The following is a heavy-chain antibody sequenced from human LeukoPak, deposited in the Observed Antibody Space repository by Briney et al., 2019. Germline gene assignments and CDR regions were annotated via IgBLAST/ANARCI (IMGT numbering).Heavy chain of an antibody. J-gene: IGHJ3*02. CDR3: ATDDALET. CDR2: IRYDGRHE. Sequence: GGSLRLSCEASGFMFIGYGMHWVRQTPGEGLEWVAFIRYDGRHEYYTDSVKGRFTISRDNSKNTLYLQMSSLRAEDMAVYYCATDDALETWGQGTRVIVSS. V-gene: IGHV3-30*02. CDR1: GFMFIGYG.